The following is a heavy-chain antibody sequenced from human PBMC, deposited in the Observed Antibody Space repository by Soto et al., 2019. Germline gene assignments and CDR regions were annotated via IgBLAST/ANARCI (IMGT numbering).Heavy chain of an antibody. D-gene: IGHD3-16*01. J-gene: IGHJ6*02. CDR2: VSASGLNT. V-gene: IGHV3-23*01. CDR3: AGVLILGGYYYYGMDV. CDR1: GFTFSTYA. Sequence: GGSLRLSCAASGFTFSTYAMAWVRQAPGKGLEWVSGVSASGLNTDYADPVKGRFTLYRDNSENTLYLQMNGLRAEDTAVYYCAGVLILGGYYYYGMDVWGQGTTVTVSS.